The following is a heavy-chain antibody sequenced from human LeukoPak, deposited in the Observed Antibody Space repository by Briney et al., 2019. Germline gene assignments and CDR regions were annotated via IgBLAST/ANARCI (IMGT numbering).Heavy chain of an antibody. CDR3: ATRTFSTPYYYGSGSYYLD. Sequence: PSETLSLTCAVYGGSFSGYYWSWIRQPPGKGLEWIGEINHSGSTNYNPSLKSRVTISVDTSKNQFSLKLSSVTAADTAVYYCATRTFSTPYYYGSGSYYLDWGQGTLATVSS. CDR2: INHSGST. V-gene: IGHV4-34*01. D-gene: IGHD3-10*01. CDR1: GGSFSGYY. J-gene: IGHJ4*02.